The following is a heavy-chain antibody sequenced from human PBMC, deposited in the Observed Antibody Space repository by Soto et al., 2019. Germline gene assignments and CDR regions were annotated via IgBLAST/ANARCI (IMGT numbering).Heavy chain of an antibody. V-gene: IGHV3-74*01. Sequence: EVQLVESGGDLVQPGGSLRLSCAASGFTFSKYWMHWVRQAPGKGLMWVSRIDSDGRSTSYADSVKGRFTISRDNAKNTLDLQMNSLRAEDTAVYYCVRDGSGHLPIDYWGKGTLVTVSS. D-gene: IGHD3-10*01. CDR3: VRDGSGHLPIDY. J-gene: IGHJ4*02. CDR2: IDSDGRST. CDR1: GFTFSKYW.